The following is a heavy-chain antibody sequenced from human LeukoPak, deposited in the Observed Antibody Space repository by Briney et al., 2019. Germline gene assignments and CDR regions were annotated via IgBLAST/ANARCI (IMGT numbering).Heavy chain of an antibody. Sequence: RTGGSLRLSCAASGFTFSSYAMHWVRQAPGKGLEWVAVISYDGSNRYYADSVKGRFSISRDNSKNTLYLQMNSLRAEDTAVYYCAKTGMILYYFDYWGQGTLVTVSS. D-gene: IGHD2/OR15-2a*01. CDR2: ISYDGSNR. V-gene: IGHV3-30-3*02. J-gene: IGHJ4*02. CDR3: AKTGMILYYFDY. CDR1: GFTFSSYA.